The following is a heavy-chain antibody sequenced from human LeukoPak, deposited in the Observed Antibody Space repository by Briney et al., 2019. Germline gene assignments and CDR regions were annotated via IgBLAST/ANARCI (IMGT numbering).Heavy chain of an antibody. Sequence: PGGSLRLSCAASGFTFSSYSMNWVRQAPGKGLEWVSSISSGSYIYYADSVKGRFTISRDNAKNSLYLQMNSLRAEDTAVYYCARDCGMVRGIKNYYGMDVWGQGTTVTVSS. CDR3: ARDCGMVRGIKNYYGMDV. CDR2: ISSGSYI. J-gene: IGHJ6*02. CDR1: GFTFSSYS. D-gene: IGHD3-10*01. V-gene: IGHV3-21*01.